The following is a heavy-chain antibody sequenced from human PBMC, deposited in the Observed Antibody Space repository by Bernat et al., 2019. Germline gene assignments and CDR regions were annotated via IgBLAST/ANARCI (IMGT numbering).Heavy chain of an antibody. CDR2: IYSDGRT. V-gene: IGHV3-53*01. CDR3: LRGSTRDY. D-gene: IGHD3-10*01. J-gene: IGHJ4*02. CDR1: GFTVSSTY. Sequence: EVQLVESGGGLIQPGGSLRLSCAASGFTVSSTYMSWVRPAPGKGMEWVSVIYSDGRTYYADSVTGRFTISRDNSTNTLYLQMNSLRAEDTAVYYCLRGSTRDYWGQGTLVTVSS.